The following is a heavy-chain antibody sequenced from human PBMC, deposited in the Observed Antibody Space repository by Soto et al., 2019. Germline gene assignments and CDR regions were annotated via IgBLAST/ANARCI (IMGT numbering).Heavy chain of an antibody. V-gene: IGHV3-48*01. CDR3: ARDLHYAFDI. CDR1: GFTFSSYS. D-gene: IGHD4-17*01. Sequence: PGGSLRLSCAASGFTFSSYSMNWVRQAPGKGLEWISYITNSSSALSYADSVKGRFTISRDNAENSLYLQMNSLRAEDTAVYYCARDLHYAFDIWGQGTMVTVSS. CDR2: ITNSSSAL. J-gene: IGHJ3*02.